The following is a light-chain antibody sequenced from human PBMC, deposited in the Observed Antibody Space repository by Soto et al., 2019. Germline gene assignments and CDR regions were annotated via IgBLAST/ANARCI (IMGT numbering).Light chain of an antibody. CDR1: QGVSTS. CDR3: QQRGIWS. J-gene: IGKJ4*01. CDR2: DAS. V-gene: IGKV3-11*01. Sequence: EIWLTQSPGPLSSSPGERATLSCRASQGVSTSLAWYHQQPGQAPRLLIYDASTRPTGIPARFSGSGSGTDFTLIISSLEPEDVAVYYCQQRGIWSFGGGTRVEIK.